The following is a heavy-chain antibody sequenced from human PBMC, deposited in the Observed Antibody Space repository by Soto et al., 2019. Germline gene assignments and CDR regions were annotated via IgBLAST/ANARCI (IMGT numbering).Heavy chain of an antibody. CDR3: ARRHGGTFDY. D-gene: IGHD2-15*01. CDR1: GETFTSYD. CDR2: MNPNSGNT. V-gene: IGHV1-8*01. J-gene: IGHJ4*02. Sequence: VSCKASGETFTSYDINWVRQETRQGLEWMGWMNPNSGNTGYAQKFQGRVTMTRNTSISTAYMELSSLRSEDTAVYYCARRHGGTFDYWGQGTLVTVSS.